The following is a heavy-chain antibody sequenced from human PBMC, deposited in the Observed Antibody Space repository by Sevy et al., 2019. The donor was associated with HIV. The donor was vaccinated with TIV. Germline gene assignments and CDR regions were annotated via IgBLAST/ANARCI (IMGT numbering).Heavy chain of an antibody. J-gene: IGHJ4*02. Sequence: GGSLRLSCAASGFTFSSYAMHWVRQAPGKGLEWVAVISYDGSNKYYADSVKGRFTISRDNSKNTLYLQMNSLRAEDTAVYYCAREGNNWNGYYFDYWGQGTLVTVSS. CDR2: ISYDGSNK. V-gene: IGHV3-30-3*01. CDR1: GFTFSSYA. CDR3: AREGNNWNGYYFDY. D-gene: IGHD1-1*01.